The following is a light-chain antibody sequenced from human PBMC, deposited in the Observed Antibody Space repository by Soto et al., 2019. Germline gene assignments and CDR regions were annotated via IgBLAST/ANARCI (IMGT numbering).Light chain of an antibody. Sequence: DIQMTQSPSSLSASVGDTVTLTCRAGQTPKNYVNWYQQKPGRVPKLLIYAATALQSGAPDRFGATASGTDFTLTIMSLEPEDSGAYYCQQSDTSVQTFGQGTKVDIK. CDR2: AAT. J-gene: IGKJ2*01. CDR1: QTPKNY. V-gene: IGKV1-39*01. CDR3: QQSDTSVQT.